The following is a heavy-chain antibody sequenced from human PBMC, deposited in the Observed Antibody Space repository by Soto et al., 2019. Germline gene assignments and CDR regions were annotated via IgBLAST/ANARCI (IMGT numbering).Heavy chain of an antibody. Sequence: ASVKASCKVSGDTLAERSMHWVRQAPGKGLEWMGGFDPEDGETIYAQKFQGRVTMTEDTSTDTAYMELSSLRSEDTAVYYCATNIAAAVRFDYWGQGTLVTVSS. D-gene: IGHD6-13*01. CDR3: ATNIAAAVRFDY. CDR2: FDPEDGET. V-gene: IGHV1-24*01. J-gene: IGHJ4*02. CDR1: GDTLAERS.